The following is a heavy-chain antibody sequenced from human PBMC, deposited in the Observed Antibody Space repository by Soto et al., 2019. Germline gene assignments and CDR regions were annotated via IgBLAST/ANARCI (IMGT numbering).Heavy chain of an antibody. CDR3: ARDPDWTLKYAFDM. Sequence: EVQLVESGGGLVQPGGSLRLSCASSGFTSSDYWMHWVRQAPGKGLVWVSRINKDGSYTSCADSVKGRFTISRDNAKNTVYLQMNSLRAEDTAVYYCARDPDWTLKYAFDMWGQGTMVTVSS. D-gene: IGHD2-21*01. V-gene: IGHV3-74*01. CDR2: INKDGSYT. J-gene: IGHJ3*02. CDR1: GFTSSDYW.